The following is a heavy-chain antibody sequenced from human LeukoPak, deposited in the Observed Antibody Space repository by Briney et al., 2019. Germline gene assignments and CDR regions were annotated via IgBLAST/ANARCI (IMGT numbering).Heavy chain of an antibody. CDR1: GFTFSSYS. CDR3: ARFFSDSSGYVFDY. J-gene: IGHJ4*02. Sequence: TGGSLRLSCAASGFTFSSYSMNWVRQAPGKGLEWVSSISSSSSYIYYADSVKGRFTISRDNAKNSLYLQMNSLRAEDTAVYYCARFFSDSSGYVFDYWGQGTLVTVSS. D-gene: IGHD3-22*01. CDR2: ISSSSSYI. V-gene: IGHV3-21*01.